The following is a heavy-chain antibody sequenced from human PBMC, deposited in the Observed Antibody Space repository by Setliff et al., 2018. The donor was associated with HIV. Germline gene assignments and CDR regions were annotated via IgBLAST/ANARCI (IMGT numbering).Heavy chain of an antibody. CDR2: ILPIFGAT. CDR3: ARQGVAGYYYYYMDV. V-gene: IGHV1-69*13. J-gene: IGHJ6*03. D-gene: IGHD2-15*01. Sequence: GASVKVSCKASGDNFNNVAFNWVRQAPGQGLEWMGGILPIFGATDYAQKFQGRLTLTAVQSENSVYMELNSLEIEDTAVYYCARQGVAGYYYYYMDVWGKGTTVTVSS. CDR1: GDNFNNVA.